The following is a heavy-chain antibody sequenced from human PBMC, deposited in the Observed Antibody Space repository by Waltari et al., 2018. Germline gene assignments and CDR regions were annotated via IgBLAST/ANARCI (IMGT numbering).Heavy chain of an antibody. CDR1: GFTFSSSG. CDR3: ASCTGGNCYYYGFDV. D-gene: IGHD2-8*02. CDR2: ISSDGSRK. V-gene: IGHV3-30*03. Sequence: QVQLVESGGGVVQPGSSLRLSCSASGFTFSSSGMAWVRQTPGRGLEWVAVISSDGSRKSYADSVKGRFSISRDNSKNSLSLEMKSLRPEDTAVYYCASCTGGNCYYYGFDVWGQGTTVTVSS. J-gene: IGHJ6*02.